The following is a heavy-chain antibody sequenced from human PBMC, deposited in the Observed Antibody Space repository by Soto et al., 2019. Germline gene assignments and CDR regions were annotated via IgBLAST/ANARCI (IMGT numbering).Heavy chain of an antibody. J-gene: IGHJ6*02. CDR3: ARDQAVITMVRGVLGYYYYYGMDV. CDR1: GYTFTGYY. CDR2: INPNSGGT. D-gene: IGHD3-10*01. Sequence: ASVKVSCKASGYTFTGYYMHWVRQAPGQGLEWMGWINPNSGGTNYAQKFQGWVTMTRDTSISTAYMELSRLRSDDTAVYYCARDQAVITMVRGVLGYYYYYGMDVWGQGTTVTVSS. V-gene: IGHV1-2*04.